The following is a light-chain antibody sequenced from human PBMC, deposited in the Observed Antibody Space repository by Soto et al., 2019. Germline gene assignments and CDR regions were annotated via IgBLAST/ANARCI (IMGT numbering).Light chain of an antibody. V-gene: IGLV2-14*03. J-gene: IGLJ2*01. CDR1: SSDVGGYNY. CDR2: DVS. Sequence: QSALTQPASVSGSPGQSITISCNGTSSDVGGYNYVSWYQHHPGKAPKLMIYDVSNQPSGVSNRFSGSKSGNTASLTISRLQAEDEADYYCSSYTSSSTLVFGGGTKLTVL. CDR3: SSYTSSSTLV.